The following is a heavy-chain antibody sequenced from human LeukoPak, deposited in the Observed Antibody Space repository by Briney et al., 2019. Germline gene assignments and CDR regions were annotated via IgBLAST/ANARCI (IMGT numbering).Heavy chain of an antibody. CDR3: ARTLRYFDSFDY. J-gene: IGHJ4*02. D-gene: IGHD3-9*01. V-gene: IGHV1-8*01. CDR1: GYTFTSYD. CDR2: MNPNSGNT. Sequence: SVKVSCKASGYTFTSYDINWVRQATGQGLEWMGWMNPNSGNTGYAQKFQGRVTMTRNTSISTAYMELSSLRSEDTAVYYCARTLRYFDSFDYWGQGTLVTVSS.